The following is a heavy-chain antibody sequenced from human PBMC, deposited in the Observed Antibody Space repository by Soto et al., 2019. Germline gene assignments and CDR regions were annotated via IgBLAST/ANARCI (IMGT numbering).Heavy chain of an antibody. Sequence: NPSETLSLTCAVYGGSFSGYYWSWIRQPPGKGLEWIGEINHSGSTNYNPSLKSRVTISVDTSKNQFSLKLSSVTAADTAVYYCARVLQYSGSYSTVLGRAFDIWGQGTMVTVSS. CDR1: GGSFSGYY. D-gene: IGHD1-26*01. CDR2: INHSGST. J-gene: IGHJ3*02. V-gene: IGHV4-34*01. CDR3: ARVLQYSGSYSTVLGRAFDI.